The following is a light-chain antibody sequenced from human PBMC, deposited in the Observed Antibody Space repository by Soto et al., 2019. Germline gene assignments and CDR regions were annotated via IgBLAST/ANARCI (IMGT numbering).Light chain of an antibody. J-gene: IGLJ3*02. CDR1: SSGVGFYNY. CDR2: DVS. Sequence: HSVLNQPRSVSGSPGQSVTISCTGTSSGVGFYNYISWYQHHPGKAPKRMIYDVSIGPSGVPDCFSGSKSGNTASLTTSGLQTEDEADYYCCSHAGSPWGFGGGTKLTVL. V-gene: IGLV2-11*01. CDR3: CSHAGSPWG.